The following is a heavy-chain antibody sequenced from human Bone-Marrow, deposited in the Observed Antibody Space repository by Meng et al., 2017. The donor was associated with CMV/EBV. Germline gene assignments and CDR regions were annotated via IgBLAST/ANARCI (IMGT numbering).Heavy chain of an antibody. Sequence: GGSLRLSCAASGFTFDDYAMHWVRQAPGKGLEWVSGISWNSGSIGYADSVKGRFTISRDNAKNSLYLQMNSLRAEDTAVYHCARAHQLRFSYYYYGMDVWGQGTTVTVSS. D-gene: IGHD2-2*01. CDR3: ARAHQLRFSYYYYGMDV. J-gene: IGHJ6*02. CDR2: ISWNSGSI. CDR1: GFTFDDYA. V-gene: IGHV3-9*01.